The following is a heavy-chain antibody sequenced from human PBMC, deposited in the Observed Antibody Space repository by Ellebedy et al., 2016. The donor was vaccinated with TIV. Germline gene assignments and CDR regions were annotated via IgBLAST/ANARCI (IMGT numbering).Heavy chain of an antibody. CDR1: GDSISNGGYY. CDR3: ARENDAFDI. Sequence: SETLSLXXSVSGDSISNGGYYWGWIRQKPGKGLEWIGNIYSSGSVYYDPSLKNRLTMSVDTSKNQFSLALSSVTAADSAVYFCARENDAFDIWGQGTMVTVSS. CDR2: IYSSGSV. V-gene: IGHV4-31*03. J-gene: IGHJ3*02.